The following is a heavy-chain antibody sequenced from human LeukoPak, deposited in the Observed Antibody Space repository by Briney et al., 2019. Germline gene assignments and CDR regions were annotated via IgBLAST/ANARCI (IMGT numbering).Heavy chain of an antibody. Sequence: AGRSLRLSCAASGFTFDDYAMHWVRQAPGKGLEWVSGISWNSGSIGYADSVKGRFTISRDNAKNSLYLQMNSLRAEDMALYYCAKDPMDVWGKGTTVTVSS. CDR3: AKDPMDV. V-gene: IGHV3-9*03. J-gene: IGHJ6*03. CDR2: ISWNSGSI. CDR1: GFTFDDYA.